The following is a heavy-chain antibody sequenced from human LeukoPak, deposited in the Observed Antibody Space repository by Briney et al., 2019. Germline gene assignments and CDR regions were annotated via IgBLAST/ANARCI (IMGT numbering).Heavy chain of an antibody. CDR2: IIPIFGTA. CDR1: GGTFITYA. J-gene: IGHJ6*04. Sequence: SVKISSKASGGTFITYAISWVRQAPGQGLVWRGAIIPIFGTANYAQKFQGRGTITADKATSTAYMELSSLRSEYTAVYDCARGRDYDRPNYYGMDVWGKGTTVTVSS. V-gene: IGHV1-69*06. CDR3: ARGRDYDRPNYYGMDV. D-gene: IGHD3-3*01.